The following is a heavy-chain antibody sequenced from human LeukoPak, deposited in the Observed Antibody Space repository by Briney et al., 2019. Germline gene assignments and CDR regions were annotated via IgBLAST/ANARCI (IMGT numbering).Heavy chain of an antibody. CDR3: AREPRLRYFDWLPNYFDY. D-gene: IGHD3-9*01. J-gene: IGHJ4*02. CDR2: IIPIFGTA. CDR1: GGTFSSYA. Sequence: GASVKVSCKASGGTFSSYAISWVRQAPGQGLEWMGGIIPIFGTANYAQKFQGRVTITADESTSTAYMELSSLRSEDTAVYYCAREPRLRYFDWLPNYFDYWGQGTLVTVSS. V-gene: IGHV1-69*13.